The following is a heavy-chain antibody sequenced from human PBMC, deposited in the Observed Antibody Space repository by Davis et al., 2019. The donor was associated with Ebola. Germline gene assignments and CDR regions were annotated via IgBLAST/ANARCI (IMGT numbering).Heavy chain of an antibody. CDR2: ISSSGSTI. V-gene: IGHV3-48*03. J-gene: IGHJ4*02. CDR3: ARGPLGYCSSTSCLHLYFDY. CDR1: GFTFSSYE. D-gene: IGHD2-2*01. Sequence: GESLKISCAASGFTFSSYEMNWVRQAPGKGLEWISYISSSGSTIYHADSVKGRFTISRDNAKNSLYLQMNSLRDEDTAVYYCARGPLGYCSSTSCLHLYFDYWGQGTLVTVSS.